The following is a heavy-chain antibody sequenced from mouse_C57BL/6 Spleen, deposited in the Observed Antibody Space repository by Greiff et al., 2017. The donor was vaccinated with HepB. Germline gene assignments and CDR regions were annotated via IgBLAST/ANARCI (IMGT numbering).Heavy chain of an antibody. CDR2: INPSNGGT. CDR3: EGRYYYGSSYWYFDV. D-gene: IGHD1-1*01. J-gene: IGHJ1*03. V-gene: IGHV1-53*01. CDR1: GYTFTSYW. Sequence: QVHVKQPGTELVKPGASVKLSCKASGYTFTSYWMHWVKQRPGQGLEWIGNINPSNGGTNYNEKFKSKATLTVDKSSSTAYMQLSSLTSEDSAVYYWEGRYYYGSSYWYFDVWGTGTTVTVSS.